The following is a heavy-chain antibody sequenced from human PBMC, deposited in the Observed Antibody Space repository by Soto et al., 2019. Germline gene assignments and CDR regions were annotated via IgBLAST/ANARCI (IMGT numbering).Heavy chain of an antibody. CDR1: GFTFSYPW. V-gene: IGHV3-15*07. Sequence: GGSLRLSCAASGFTFSYPWMNWVRQGPGKGLEWVGRIKSKSYGGTKDDAAPVKGRFTISREDLKSTLYMQMNSLKTEYTAVYYCTTVPTGYDMVSYEFGGQGTLVTVSS. CDR3: TTVPTGYDMVSYEF. J-gene: IGHJ4*02. D-gene: IGHD3-22*01. CDR2: IKSKSYGGTK.